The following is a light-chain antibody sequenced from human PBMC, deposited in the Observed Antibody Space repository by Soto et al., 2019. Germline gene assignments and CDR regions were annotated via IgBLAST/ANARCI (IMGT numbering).Light chain of an antibody. CDR3: QRYNRYSGA. Sequence: DIQMTQSPSTLSASVGDRVTITCRASQTISNWLAWYQLKPGKAPKLLIYKASNLESGVPSRFSGSGSGAEFTLTIRSLQPEDFATYYCQRYNRYSGAFGGGTKVDIK. V-gene: IGKV1-5*03. CDR1: QTISNW. J-gene: IGKJ4*01. CDR2: KAS.